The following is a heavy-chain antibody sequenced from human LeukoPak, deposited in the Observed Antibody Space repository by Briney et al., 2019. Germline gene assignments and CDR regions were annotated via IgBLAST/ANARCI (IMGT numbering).Heavy chain of an antibody. D-gene: IGHD2-2*01. J-gene: IGHJ4*02. Sequence: GGSLRLSCAASGFTISSSSMSWVRQAPGKGLEWVSALTGSGGSTYYADSVKGRFTISRDNSKKTLFLQMNSLRAEDTAVYYCAKDLAPAAYWGQGTLVTVSS. CDR3: AKDLAPAAY. CDR1: GFTISSSS. V-gene: IGHV3-23*01. CDR2: LTGSGGST.